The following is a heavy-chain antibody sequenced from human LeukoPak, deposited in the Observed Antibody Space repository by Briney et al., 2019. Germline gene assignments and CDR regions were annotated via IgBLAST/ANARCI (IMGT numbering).Heavy chain of an antibody. CDR2: ISWNSGLI. Sequence: GGSLRLSCATSGLTFDDYAMHWVRQVPGKGPEWVSGISWNSGLIDYADSVKGRFTISRDNAKNSLYLQMNSLRAEDTALYYCAKEADYHGELLYYYFDYWGQGTLVTVSS. V-gene: IGHV3-9*01. CDR3: AKEADYHGELLYYYFDY. CDR1: GLTFDDYA. D-gene: IGHD3-10*01. J-gene: IGHJ4*02.